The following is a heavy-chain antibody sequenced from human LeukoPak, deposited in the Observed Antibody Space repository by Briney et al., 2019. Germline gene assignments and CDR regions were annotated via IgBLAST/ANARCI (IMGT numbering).Heavy chain of an antibody. V-gene: IGHV3-21*01. J-gene: IGHJ6*02. Sequence: PGGSLRLSCAASGFTFSSYSMNWVRQAPGKGLEWVSSISSSSSYIYYADSVKGRFTISRDNVKNSLYLQMNSLRAEDTAVYYCARDTYGDPYYYYGMDVWGQGTTVTVSS. CDR2: ISSSSSYI. D-gene: IGHD4-17*01. CDR3: ARDTYGDPYYYYGMDV. CDR1: GFTFSSYS.